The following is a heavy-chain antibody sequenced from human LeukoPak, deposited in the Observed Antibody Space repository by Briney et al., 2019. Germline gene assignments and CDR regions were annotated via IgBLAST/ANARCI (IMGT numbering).Heavy chain of an antibody. CDR1: RFTFSSYN. CDR3: ARDGWYSGYDFDY. V-gene: IGHV3-48*04. CDR2: ISTRSSTM. J-gene: IGHJ4*02. D-gene: IGHD5-12*01. Sequence: GGALRLXCAASRFTFSSYNMNWVRQAPGKGLECVSYISTRSSTMYYADSVKGRFTISRDNAKNSLYLQMNSLRAEDTAVYYCARDGWYSGYDFDYWGQGTLVTVSS.